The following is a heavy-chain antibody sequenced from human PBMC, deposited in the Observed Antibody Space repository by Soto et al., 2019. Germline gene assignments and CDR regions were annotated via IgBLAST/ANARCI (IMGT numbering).Heavy chain of an antibody. V-gene: IGHV3-33*01. D-gene: IGHD4-17*01. Sequence: QVQLVESGGGVVQPGTSLRLSCATSGFTFSRYAMHWVRQAPGKGLEWVAILWSDGSNVHYGDSVKGRFTISRDNSKNTLYLQMNDLRGEYTAVYSCARDFIVYGDSGGFDQWGQGTRVTFS. CDR1: GFTFSRYA. CDR2: LWSDGSNV. CDR3: ARDFIVYGDSGGFDQ. J-gene: IGHJ4*02.